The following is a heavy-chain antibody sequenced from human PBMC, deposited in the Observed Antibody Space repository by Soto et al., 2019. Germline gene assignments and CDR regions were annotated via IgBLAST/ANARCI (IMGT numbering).Heavy chain of an antibody. D-gene: IGHD2-21*02. J-gene: IGHJ6*02. CDR1: GFTFSSYG. V-gene: IGHV3-30*18. CDR3: SKDWDIVVVTAIRYGMDV. CDR2: ISYDGSNK. Sequence: QVQLVESGGGVVQPGRSLRLSCAASGFTFSSYGMHWVRQAPGKGLEWVAVISYDGSNKYYADSVKGRFTISRYNSKNTRYLQMNSLRAEDTAVYYCSKDWDIVVVTAIRYGMDVWGQGTTVTVAS.